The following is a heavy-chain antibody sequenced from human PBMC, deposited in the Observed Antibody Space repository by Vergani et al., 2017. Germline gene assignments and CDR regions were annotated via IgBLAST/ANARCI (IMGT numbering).Heavy chain of an antibody. D-gene: IGHD3-22*01. J-gene: IGHJ3*02. CDR2: ISAYNGNT. V-gene: IGHV1-18*01. CDR3: ARGTYYYDSSGDRDDAFDI. Sequence: QVQLVQSGAEVKKPGASVKVSCKASGYTFTSYGISWVRQAPGQGLEWMGWISAYNGNTNYAQKLQGRVTMTTDTSTSTAYMELRSLRSDDTVVYYCARGTYYYDSSGDRDDAFDIWGQGTMVTVSS. CDR1: GYTFTSYG.